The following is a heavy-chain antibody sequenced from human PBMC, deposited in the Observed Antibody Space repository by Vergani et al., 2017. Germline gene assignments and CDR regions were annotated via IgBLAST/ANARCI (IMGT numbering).Heavy chain of an antibody. V-gene: IGHV3-9*01. CDR1: GITLWQFG. CDR3: TKGSVYYHDSAGHGYDPYTGFDL. J-gene: IGHJ3*01. D-gene: IGHD5-12*01. Sequence: EVDLVESGGGLAQPGGSLRLSCEASGITLWQFGMHWVRQGPGKGLEWVSGISWNSGAVDYADSVRGRFTISRDNAKNSLFLEMNSLRFEDTAVYFCTKGSVYYHDSAGHGYDPYTGFDLWGQGTVVTVSS. CDR2: ISWNSGAV.